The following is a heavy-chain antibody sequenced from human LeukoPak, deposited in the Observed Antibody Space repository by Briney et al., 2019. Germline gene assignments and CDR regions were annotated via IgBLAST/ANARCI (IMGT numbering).Heavy chain of an antibody. V-gene: IGHV1-69*13. D-gene: IGHD3/OR15-3a*01. J-gene: IGHJ4*02. CDR3: ARDGLDEGDY. CDR1: GGTFSSYA. Sequence: ASVKVSCKASGGTFSSYAISWVRQAPGQGLEWIGGIIPIFGTANYAQKFQGRVTITADESTSTAYMELSSLRSEDTAVYYCARDGLDEGDYWGQGTLVTVSS. CDR2: IIPIFGTA.